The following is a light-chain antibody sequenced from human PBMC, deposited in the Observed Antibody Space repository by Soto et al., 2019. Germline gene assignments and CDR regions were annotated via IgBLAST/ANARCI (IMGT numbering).Light chain of an antibody. Sequence: SYELTQPPSMSVAPGQTARITCGGNNIGSKTVHWYQQKAGQAPVLVVYDDSVRPSGIPERFSGSNSGNTATLTISRVEAGDEADYYCQVWDVSTVHYVFGTGTKVTVL. CDR3: QVWDVSTVHYV. CDR1: NIGSKT. V-gene: IGLV3-21*02. J-gene: IGLJ1*01. CDR2: DDS.